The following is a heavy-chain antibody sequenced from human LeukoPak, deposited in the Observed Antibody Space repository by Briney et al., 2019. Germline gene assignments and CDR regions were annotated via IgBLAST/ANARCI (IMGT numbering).Heavy chain of an antibody. V-gene: IGHV3-48*01. D-gene: IGHD6-13*01. CDR2: ISSSSSTI. CDR3: ARTIAAAGSDY. Sequence: GGSLRLSCAASGFTFSSYSMNWVRQAPGKGLEWVSSISSSSSTIYYADSVKGRFTISRDNAKNSLYVQMNSVRAEDTAVYYCARTIAAAGSDYWGQGTLVTVSS. J-gene: IGHJ4*02. CDR1: GFTFSSYS.